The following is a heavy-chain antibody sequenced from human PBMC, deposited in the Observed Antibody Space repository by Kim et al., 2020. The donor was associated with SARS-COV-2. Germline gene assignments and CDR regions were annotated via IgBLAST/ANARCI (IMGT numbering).Heavy chain of an antibody. Sequence: GGSLRLSCAASGFTFSDYYMSWIRQAPGKGLEWVSYISSSGSTIYYADSVKGRFTISRDNAKNSLYLQMNSLRAEDTAVYYCASHSPSSSWYFSFDLWGRGTLVTVSS. D-gene: IGHD6-13*01. V-gene: IGHV3-11*01. CDR2: ISSSGSTI. CDR1: GFTFSDYY. CDR3: ASHSPSSSWYFSFDL. J-gene: IGHJ2*01.